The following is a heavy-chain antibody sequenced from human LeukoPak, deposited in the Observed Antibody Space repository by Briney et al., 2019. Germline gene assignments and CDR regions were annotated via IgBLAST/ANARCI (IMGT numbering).Heavy chain of an antibody. J-gene: IGHJ4*02. CDR2: ISTYNGNT. CDR3: ARFERWTGTVYLDY. CDR1: GYSFTSYD. Sequence: ASVKVSCKASGYSFTSYDISWVRQAPGQGLEWMGWISTYNGNTNYAQKLQGRVTMTTDTSTSTAYMELRSLRSDDTAVYYCARFERWTGTVYLDYWGQGTLVTVSS. V-gene: IGHV1-18*01. D-gene: IGHD3/OR15-3a*01.